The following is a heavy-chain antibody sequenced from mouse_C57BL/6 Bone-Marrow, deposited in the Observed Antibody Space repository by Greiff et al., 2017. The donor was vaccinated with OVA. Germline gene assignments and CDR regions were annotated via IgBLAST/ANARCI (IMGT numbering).Heavy chain of an antibody. CDR3: ARSAITTVPHWYFDV. Sequence: VQLQQPGAELVKPGASVKMSCKASGYTFTSYWLTWVKQRPGQGLEWIGDIYPGSGSTNYNEKFKSKATLTVDTSSSTAYMQLSSLTSEDSAVYYCARSAITTVPHWYFDVWGTGTTVTVSS. V-gene: IGHV1-55*01. CDR2: IYPGSGST. J-gene: IGHJ1*03. D-gene: IGHD1-1*01. CDR1: GYTFTSYW.